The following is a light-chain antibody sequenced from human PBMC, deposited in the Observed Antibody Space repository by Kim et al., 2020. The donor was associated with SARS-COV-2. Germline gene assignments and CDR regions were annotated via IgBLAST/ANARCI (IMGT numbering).Light chain of an antibody. Sequence: QRVPIACSGSTSNIGSNTVNWYQQLPGTAPKLLIYSNNQRPSGVPDRFSGSKSGTSASLAISGLQSEDEADYYCAAWDDSLNGFYVFGTGTKVTVL. CDR3: AAWDDSLNGFYV. V-gene: IGLV1-44*01. CDR2: SNN. CDR1: TSNIGSNT. J-gene: IGLJ1*01.